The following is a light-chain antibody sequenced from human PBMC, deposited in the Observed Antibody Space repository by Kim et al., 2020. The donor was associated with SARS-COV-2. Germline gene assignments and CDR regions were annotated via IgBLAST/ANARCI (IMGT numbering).Light chain of an antibody. J-gene: IGKJ1*01. CDR3: LQYNTYSRD. CDR1: QSISSR. CDR2: DAS. V-gene: IGKV1-5*01. Sequence: ASVGDRVTITCRASQSISSRLAWYQQKPGKAPILLIYDASSLESGVPSRFSSSGSETEFTLTITSLQPDDVATYYCLQYNTYSRDFGQGTKVDIK.